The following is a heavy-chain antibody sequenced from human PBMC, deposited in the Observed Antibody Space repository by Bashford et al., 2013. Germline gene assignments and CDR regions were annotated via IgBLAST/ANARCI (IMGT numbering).Heavy chain of an antibody. Sequence: SSETLSLTCTVSGGSISSGGYYWSWIRQHPGKGLEWIGYIYYSGSTYYNPSLKSRVTISVDTSKNQFSLKLSSVTAADTAVYYCARGYYGSGSYYNANYYYYMDVWGKGTTVTVSS. CDR3: ARGYYGSGSYYNANYYYYMDV. V-gene: IGHV4-31*03. CDR2: IYYSGST. D-gene: IGHD3-10*01. CDR1: GGSISSGGYY. J-gene: IGHJ6*03.